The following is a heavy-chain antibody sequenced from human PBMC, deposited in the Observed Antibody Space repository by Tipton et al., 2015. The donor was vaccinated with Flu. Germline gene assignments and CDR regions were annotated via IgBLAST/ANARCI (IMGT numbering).Heavy chain of an antibody. CDR3: AKDIIGGYCSGGSCYSMFDY. J-gene: IGHJ4*02. CDR2: ISWNSGSI. V-gene: IGHV3-9*01. CDR1: GFTFDDYA. Sequence: SLRLSCAASGFTFDDYAMPWVRQAPGKGLEWVSGISWNSGSIGYADSVKGRITISRDNAKNSLYLQMNSLRAEDTALYYCAKDIIGGYCSGGSCYSMFDYWGQGTRVTVSA. D-gene: IGHD2-15*01.